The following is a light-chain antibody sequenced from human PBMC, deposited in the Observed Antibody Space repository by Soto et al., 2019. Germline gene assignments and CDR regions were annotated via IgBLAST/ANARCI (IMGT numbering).Light chain of an antibody. Sequence: QSALTQPPSVSGAPGQRVTISCTGCSSNIGAGYDVHWYQQLPGTAPKLLIYGNSNRPSGVPDRFSGSKSGTSASLAITGLQADDEADYYCQSYDSSLSGSGVFGTGTKVTGL. CDR2: GNS. V-gene: IGLV1-40*01. CDR1: SSNIGAGYD. J-gene: IGLJ1*01. CDR3: QSYDSSLSGSGV.